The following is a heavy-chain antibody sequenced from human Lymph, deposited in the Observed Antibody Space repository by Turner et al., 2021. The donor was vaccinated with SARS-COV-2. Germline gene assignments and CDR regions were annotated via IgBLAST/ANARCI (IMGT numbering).Heavy chain of an antibody. Sequence: EVQLLESGGGLVQPGGSLRLSCSASGFPFSSYAMSWVRQAPGKGLELVSTISGSGGDTYYADSVKGRFTISRDNSKNTLYLQMNSLRAEDTAVYYCAKGVRGAMIVVVIPYFDYWGQGTLVTVSS. D-gene: IGHD3-22*01. CDR3: AKGVRGAMIVVVIPYFDY. CDR1: GFPFSSYA. CDR2: ISGSGGDT. J-gene: IGHJ4*02. V-gene: IGHV3-23*01.